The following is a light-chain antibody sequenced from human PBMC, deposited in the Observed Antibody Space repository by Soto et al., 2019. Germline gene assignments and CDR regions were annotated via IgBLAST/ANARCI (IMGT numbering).Light chain of an antibody. J-gene: IGLJ1*01. Sequence: HFVRTPPASVVGSPGQAITISCTGTSSDVGGYNYVSWYQQHPGKAPKLMIYDVSNRPSGVSNRFSGSKSGNTASLTISGLQAEDEADYYCSSYTSSSNSYVFGTGTKVTV. CDR3: SSYTSSSNSYV. CDR2: DVS. V-gene: IGLV2-14*01. CDR1: SSDVGGYNY.